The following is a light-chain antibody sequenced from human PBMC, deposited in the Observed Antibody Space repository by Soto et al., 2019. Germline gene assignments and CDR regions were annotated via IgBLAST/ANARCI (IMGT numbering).Light chain of an antibody. J-gene: IGKJ1*01. Sequence: EIVLTQSPGTLSLSPGERATLSCRASQSLSSNYLAWYQQRPGQSPRLLVYGASSRATGIPARFSGSGSGTEFTLTISSLQSEDFAVYYCQQYNNWPSWTFGQGTKVEIK. CDR1: QSLSSN. CDR2: GAS. CDR3: QQYNNWPSWT. V-gene: IGKV3-15*01.